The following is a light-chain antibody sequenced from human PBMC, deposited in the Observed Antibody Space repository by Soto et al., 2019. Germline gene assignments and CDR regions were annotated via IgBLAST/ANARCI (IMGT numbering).Light chain of an antibody. V-gene: IGLV2-14*01. CDR3: SSKRDSSTLLV. J-gene: IGLJ1*01. Sequence: QSAMTQPASVSGSPGQSITISCTGTSSDVGAYHYVSWYQHHPGKVPKLLIYEVTNRPSGVSDRFSGSKSGNTASLTISGLQAEDEADYYCSSKRDSSTLLVFGTGTKV. CDR1: SSDVGAYHY. CDR2: EVT.